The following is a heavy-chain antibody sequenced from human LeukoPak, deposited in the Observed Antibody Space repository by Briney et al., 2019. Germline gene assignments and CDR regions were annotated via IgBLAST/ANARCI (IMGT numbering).Heavy chain of an antibody. CDR1: GYTFASYD. D-gene: IGHD4-17*01. CDR3: ARGLDYGDYKDAFDI. Sequence: GASVNVSCKASGYTFASYDINWGRQATGQGVEWMGWMNPNSGNTGYAQKFQGRVTMTRNTSISTAYMELSSLRSEDTAVYYCARGLDYGDYKDAFDIWGQGTMVTVSS. CDR2: MNPNSGNT. J-gene: IGHJ3*02. V-gene: IGHV1-8*01.